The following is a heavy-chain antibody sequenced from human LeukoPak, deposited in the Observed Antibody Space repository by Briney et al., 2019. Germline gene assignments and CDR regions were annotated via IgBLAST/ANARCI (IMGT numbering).Heavy chain of an antibody. Sequence: GGSLRLSCAASGFTFSDYAMTWVRQAPGEGLEWVSGISKSSGNTYYPGSMKRRFTISRDDSRNTLYLRIDSLRVEDTAVYYCAKMAGQGIIPDAMEYWGQGTLVTVSS. CDR2: ISKSSGNT. J-gene: IGHJ4*02. CDR1: GFTFSDYA. V-gene: IGHV3-23*01. D-gene: IGHD5-18*01. CDR3: AKMAGQGIIPDAMEY.